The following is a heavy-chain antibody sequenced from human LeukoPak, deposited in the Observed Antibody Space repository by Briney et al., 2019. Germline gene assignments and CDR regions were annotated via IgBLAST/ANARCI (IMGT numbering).Heavy chain of an antibody. V-gene: IGHV3-48*03. J-gene: IGHJ3*02. CDR3: ARGYSSSWSDAFDI. Sequence: QPGGSLRLSCAAPGFTFSSYEMNWVRQAPGKGLEWVSYISSSGSTIYYADSVKGRFTISRDNAKNSLYLQMNSLRAEDTAVYYCARGYSSSWSDAFDIWGQGTMVTVSS. CDR1: GFTFSSYE. D-gene: IGHD6-13*01. CDR2: ISSSGSTI.